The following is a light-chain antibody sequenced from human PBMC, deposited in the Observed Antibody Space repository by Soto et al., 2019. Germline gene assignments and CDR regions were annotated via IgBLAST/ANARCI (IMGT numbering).Light chain of an antibody. CDR3: QQYDTSPPGFT. V-gene: IGKV3-20*01. CDR2: GAS. J-gene: IGKJ3*01. Sequence: EIVLTQSPGTLSLSPGERATLSCRASQSVSSSYLAWYQQKPGQAPRLLIYGASSRATGIPVRFSGSGSGTDFTLTISRLEPEDFAVYYCQQYDTSPPGFTFGPGTKVDVK. CDR1: QSVSSSY.